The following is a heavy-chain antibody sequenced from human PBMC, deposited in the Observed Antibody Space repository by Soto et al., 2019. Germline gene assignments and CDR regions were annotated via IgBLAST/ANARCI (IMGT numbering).Heavy chain of an antibody. V-gene: IGHV3-23*01. Sequence: EVHLLESGGGLVQPGGSLRLSCAASGFSFTSYAMMWVRQAPAKGLEWVSVISSSGGSSYFADSVKGRFTISRDNSKNMLYLKMNSLRAEDTAIYFCAKGSIEYSASIDYWGQGTLVIVSS. J-gene: IGHJ4*02. CDR2: ISSSGGSS. CDR3: AKGSIEYSASIDY. D-gene: IGHD5-12*01. CDR1: GFSFTSYA.